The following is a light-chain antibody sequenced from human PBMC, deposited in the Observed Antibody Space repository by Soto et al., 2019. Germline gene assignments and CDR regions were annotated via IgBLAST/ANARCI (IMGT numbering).Light chain of an antibody. J-gene: IGKJ1*01. Sequence: DIVLTQSPGTLSSSAGDRATISCRASQTVTGNYLAWYHQKPGQPPRLLIHGASGRATGIPDRFSASGTGTGFTPTISRLEPEDFAVYYCQQNSDSPRTFGQGTKVDIK. CDR3: QQNSDSPRT. V-gene: IGKV3-20*01. CDR1: QTVTGNY. CDR2: GAS.